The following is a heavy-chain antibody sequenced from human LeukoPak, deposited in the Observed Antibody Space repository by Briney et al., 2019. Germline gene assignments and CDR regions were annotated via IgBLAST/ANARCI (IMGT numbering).Heavy chain of an antibody. Sequence: SVKVSCKASGGTFSSYAISWVRQAPGQGLEWMGGIIPIFGTANYAQKFQGRVTITADESTSTAYMELSSLRSEDTAVSYCARDKVSDAAMVQYYYYYMDVWGKGTTVTVSS. CDR1: GGTFSSYA. V-gene: IGHV1-69*01. J-gene: IGHJ6*03. CDR3: ARDKVSDAAMVQYYYYYMDV. CDR2: IIPIFGTA. D-gene: IGHD5-18*01.